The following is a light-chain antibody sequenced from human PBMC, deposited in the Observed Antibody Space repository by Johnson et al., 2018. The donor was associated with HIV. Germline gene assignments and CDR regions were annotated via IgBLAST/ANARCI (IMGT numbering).Light chain of an antibody. Sequence: QSVLTQPPSVSAAPGQKVTISCSGSSSNIGNNYVSWYQQLPGTAPKLLIYDNNKRPSGIPDRFSGSKSGTSATLGITGLQQGDEADYYCGIWDRSLSAYVFGTGTKVTVL. CDR1: SSNIGNNY. CDR2: DNN. V-gene: IGLV1-51*01. J-gene: IGLJ1*01. CDR3: GIWDRSLSAYV.